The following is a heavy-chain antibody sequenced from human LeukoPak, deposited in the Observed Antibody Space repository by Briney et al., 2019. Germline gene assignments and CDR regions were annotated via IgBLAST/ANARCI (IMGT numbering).Heavy chain of an antibody. J-gene: IGHJ4*02. CDR2: ISSSSSYI. CDR3: ARGSGEAAGIEGSTFGYHFDY. D-gene: IGHD6-13*01. CDR1: GFTFSSYS. V-gene: IGHV3-21*01. Sequence: GGSLRLSCAASGFTFSSYSMNWVRQAPGKGLEWVSSISSSSSYIYYADSVKGRFTISRDNAKNSLYLQMNSLRAEDTAVYYCARGSGEAAGIEGSTFGYHFDYWGQGTLVTVSS.